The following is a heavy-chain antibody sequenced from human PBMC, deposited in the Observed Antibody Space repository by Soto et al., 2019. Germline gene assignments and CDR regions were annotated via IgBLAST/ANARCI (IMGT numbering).Heavy chain of an antibody. V-gene: IGHV3-30*18. CDR1: GFTFSSYG. Sequence: QVQLVESGGGEVQPGRSLRLSCAASGFTFSSYGMHWVRQAPGKGLEWVAVISYDGSNKYYADSVKGRFTISRDNSKNTLYLQMNSLRAEDTAVYYCAKIAARTDFDYWGQGTLVTVSS. D-gene: IGHD6-6*01. CDR2: ISYDGSNK. CDR3: AKIAARTDFDY. J-gene: IGHJ4*02.